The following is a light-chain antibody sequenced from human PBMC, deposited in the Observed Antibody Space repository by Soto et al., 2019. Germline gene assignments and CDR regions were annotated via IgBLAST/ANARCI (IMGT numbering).Light chain of an antibody. CDR2: GAS. CDR1: QSVSSSY. CDR3: HQYHSPPQT. V-gene: IGKV3-20*01. J-gene: IGKJ2*01. Sequence: EIVLTQSPGTLSLSPGERATLSCRASQSVSSSYLAWYQQKPGQAPRLLIYGASSRATGIPDRFSGSGSGTDFTLTISRLEPEDSAVYYCHQYHSPPQTFGQGTKVEIK.